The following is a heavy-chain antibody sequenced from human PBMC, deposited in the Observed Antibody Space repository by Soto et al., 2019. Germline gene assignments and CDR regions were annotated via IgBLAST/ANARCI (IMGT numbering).Heavy chain of an antibody. D-gene: IGHD2-15*01. Sequence: PSETLSLTCAVYGGSFIGYYWSWIRQPPGKGLEWIGEINHSGSTNYSPSLKSRVTISVDTSKNQFSLKLSSVTAADTAVYYCARGSRVLATPLGPYYYGMDVWGQGTTVTVSS. CDR1: GGSFIGYY. J-gene: IGHJ6*02. CDR2: INHSGST. CDR3: ARGSRVLATPLGPYYYGMDV. V-gene: IGHV4-34*01.